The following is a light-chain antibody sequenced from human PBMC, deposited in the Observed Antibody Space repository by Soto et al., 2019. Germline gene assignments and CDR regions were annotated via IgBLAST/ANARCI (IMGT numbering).Light chain of an antibody. CDR1: QSFSNW. CDR3: HQYGGSPPT. V-gene: IGKV1-5*03. CDR2: LAS. J-gene: IGKJ1*01. Sequence: DIQMTQSPSTLSASVGDRVTITCRASQSFSNWLAWYQQKPGKAPKLLIYLASTLVFGVPSRFSGSGSGTDFTLTISRLEPEDFAVYHCHQYGGSPPTFGQGTKVDIK.